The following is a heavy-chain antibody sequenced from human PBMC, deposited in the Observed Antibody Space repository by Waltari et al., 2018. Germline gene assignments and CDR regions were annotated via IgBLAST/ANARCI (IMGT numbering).Heavy chain of an antibody. D-gene: IGHD2-15*01. V-gene: IGHV3-48*04. J-gene: IGHJ6*03. Sequence: EVQLVESGGGLVQPGGSLRLSCAASGFTFSSYSMNWVRQAPGKGLEWVSYISSSSSTIYYADSVKGRFTISRDNAKNSLYLQMNSLRAEDTAVYYCARDAYCSGGSCHWSYYYYYMDVWGKGTTVTVSS. CDR2: ISSSSSTI. CDR3: ARDAYCSGGSCHWSYYYYYMDV. CDR1: GFTFSSYS.